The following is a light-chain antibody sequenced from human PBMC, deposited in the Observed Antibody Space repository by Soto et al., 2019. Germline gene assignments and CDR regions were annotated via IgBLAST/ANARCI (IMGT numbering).Light chain of an antibody. J-gene: IGKJ1*01. CDR1: QTINNW. CDR2: HAS. Sequence: DIQMTQSPSTLSASIGDRVTITCRASQTINNWLAWYQQKPGKAPNLLIFHASNLETGVPSRFSGSAFGTEFTLTISSLQPDDFATYYCQRYNSYPWTFGQGTKVEIK. CDR3: QRYNSYPWT. V-gene: IGKV1-5*01.